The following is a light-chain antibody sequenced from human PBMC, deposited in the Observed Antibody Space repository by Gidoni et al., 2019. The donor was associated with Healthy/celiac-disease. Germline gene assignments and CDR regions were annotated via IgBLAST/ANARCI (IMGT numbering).Light chain of an antibody. J-gene: IGKJ4*01. CDR1: QSISSY. V-gene: IGKV1-39*01. CDR3: QQSYSTRIT. CDR2: AAS. Sequence: DSQMTQSPSSLSASVGDRVTITSRASQSISSYLNWYQQKPGKAPKLLIYAASSLQSGVPSRFSGSGSGTDFTLTISSLQPEDFATYYCQQSYSTRITFGGGTKVEIK.